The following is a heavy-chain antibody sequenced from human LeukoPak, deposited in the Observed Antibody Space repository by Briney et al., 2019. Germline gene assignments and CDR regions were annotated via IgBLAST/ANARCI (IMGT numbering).Heavy chain of an antibody. J-gene: IGHJ4*02. CDR3: ARHFRFLGFGELLAFDN. Sequence: SETLSLTCSVSDDAISTTAYYWGWVRQSPGKGLEWIGSIYYNGNTYYHPSLKSRISISIDTSENQFSLNLNSATAADSAVYYCARHFRFLGFGELLAFDNWGQGTRVIVSS. CDR1: DDAISTTAYY. V-gene: IGHV4-39*01. CDR2: IYYNGNT. D-gene: IGHD3-10*01.